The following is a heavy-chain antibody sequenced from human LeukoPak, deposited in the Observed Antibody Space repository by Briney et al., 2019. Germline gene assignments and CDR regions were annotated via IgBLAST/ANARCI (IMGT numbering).Heavy chain of an antibody. CDR1: GGSISSSSYY. V-gene: IGHV4-39*07. CDR2: IYYSGNT. CDR3: ATDSHRYCSGGTCYAGGWFDA. Sequence: SETLSLTCIVSGGSISSSSYYWGWIRQPPGKGLEWIGSIYYSGNTDYNPSLKSRVTISADTSKNQFSLKLSSVTAADTAVYYCATDSHRYCSGGTCYAGGWFDAWGQGTLVTVSS. D-gene: IGHD2-15*01. J-gene: IGHJ5*02.